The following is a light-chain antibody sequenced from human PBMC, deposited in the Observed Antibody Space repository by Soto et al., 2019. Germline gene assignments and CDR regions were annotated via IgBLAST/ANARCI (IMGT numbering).Light chain of an antibody. V-gene: IGLV2-14*01. CDR3: SSYTSISTPYA. Sequence: QSALTQPASVSGSPGQSITISCTGTSSDVGGYNYVSWYQQHPGKAPKLMIYEVSNRPSGVSNRFSGSKSGNTASLTISGLQAEDEAEYYCSSYTSISTPYAFGTGTKLTVL. CDR2: EVS. J-gene: IGLJ1*01. CDR1: SSDVGGYNY.